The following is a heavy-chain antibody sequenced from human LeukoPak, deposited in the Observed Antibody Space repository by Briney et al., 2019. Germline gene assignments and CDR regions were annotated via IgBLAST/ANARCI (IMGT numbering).Heavy chain of an antibody. D-gene: IGHD6-13*01. CDR3: ASRIAAAGTFYYGMDV. Sequence: KSSETLSLTCTVSGGSISSSSYYWGWIRQPPGKGLEWIGSIYYSGSTNYNPSLKSRVTISVDTSKNQFSLKLSSVTAADTAVYYCASRIAAAGTFYYGMDVWGQGTTVTVSS. V-gene: IGHV4-39*07. CDR1: GGSISSSSYY. CDR2: IYYSGST. J-gene: IGHJ6*02.